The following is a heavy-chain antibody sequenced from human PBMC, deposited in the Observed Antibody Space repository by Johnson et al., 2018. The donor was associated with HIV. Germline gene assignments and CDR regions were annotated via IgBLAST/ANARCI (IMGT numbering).Heavy chain of an antibody. CDR3: AKAEQDSGSYEADAFDI. CDR1: GFNVSSNY. CDR2: IYSGGTT. D-gene: IGHD1-26*01. J-gene: IGHJ3*02. V-gene: IGHV3-66*01. Sequence: VQLVESGGGLVQPGGSLRLSCAASGFNVSSNYMSWVRQAPGKGLEWVSVIYSGGTTYYADSVKGRFTISRDNSKNTLYLQMNSLRAEDTAVYYCAKAEQDSGSYEADAFDIWGQGTMVTVSS.